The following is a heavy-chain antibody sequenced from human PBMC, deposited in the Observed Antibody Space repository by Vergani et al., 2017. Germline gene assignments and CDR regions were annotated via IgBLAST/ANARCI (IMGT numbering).Heavy chain of an antibody. D-gene: IGHD3-22*01. J-gene: IGHJ6*01. CDR3: ARDGAPMIVVVITDIKDV. Sequence: QVQLVQAGSELKKPGASVKVSCKAAGYTFTSYAIDWVRQAAGQGLEWMGWINTNTGNPTYAQGFTGRFVFSLDTSVSTAYLQISSLKAEDTAVYYCARDGAPMIVVVITDIKDVWGQGTTVTVSS. V-gene: IGHV7-4-1*02. CDR2: INTNTGNP. CDR1: GYTFTSYA.